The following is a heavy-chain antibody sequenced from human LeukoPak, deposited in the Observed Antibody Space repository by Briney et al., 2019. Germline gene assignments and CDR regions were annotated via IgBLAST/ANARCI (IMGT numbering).Heavy chain of an antibody. V-gene: IGHV3-23*01. CDR2: ISGSGGST. Sequence: GGSLRLSCAASGFTFSSYGMSWVRQAPGKGLEWVSAISGSGGSTYYADSVKGRFTISRDNSKNTLYLQMNSLRAEDTAVYYCAKSTAGYYYGSSGYAIDYWGQGTLVTVSS. D-gene: IGHD3-22*01. J-gene: IGHJ4*02. CDR3: AKSTAGYYYGSSGYAIDY. CDR1: GFTFSSYG.